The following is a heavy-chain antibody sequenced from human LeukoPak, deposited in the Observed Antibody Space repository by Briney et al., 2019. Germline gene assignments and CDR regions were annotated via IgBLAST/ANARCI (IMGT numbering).Heavy chain of an antibody. D-gene: IGHD2-2*01. Sequence: PSETLSLTCTVSGGSISSYYWSWIRQPPGKGLEWIGYIYYSGSTNYNPSLKSRVTISVDTSKNQFSLKLSSVTAADTAVYYCARLVVPAAYSRSDLYGMDVWGQGTTVTVSS. CDR2: IYYSGST. J-gene: IGHJ6*02. V-gene: IGHV4-59*08. CDR3: ARLVVPAAYSRSDLYGMDV. CDR1: GGSISSYY.